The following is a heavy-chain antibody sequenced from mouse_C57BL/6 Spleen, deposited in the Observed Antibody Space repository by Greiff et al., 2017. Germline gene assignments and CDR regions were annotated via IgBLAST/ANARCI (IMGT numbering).Heavy chain of an antibody. CDR1: GYTFTSYW. D-gene: IGHD2-3*01. J-gene: IGHJ2*01. Sequence: VQLQQPGAELVKPGASVKLSCKASGYTFTSYWMHWVKQRPGQGLEWIGMIHPNSGSTNYNEKFKSKATLTVDKSSSTAYMQLSSLTSEDSAVYYCARSDDGYPPFDYWGQGTTLTVSS. V-gene: IGHV1-64*01. CDR2: IHPNSGST. CDR3: ARSDDGYPPFDY.